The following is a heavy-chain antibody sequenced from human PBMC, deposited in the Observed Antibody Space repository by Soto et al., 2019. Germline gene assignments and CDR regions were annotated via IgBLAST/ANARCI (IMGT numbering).Heavy chain of an antibody. J-gene: IGHJ6*02. CDR3: ARVVYDYYGMDV. Sequence: SETLSLTCTFSGGSITSGDHFWSWIRQPPGKGLEWMGRIFYSGSTYHNPSLKRRVTMSVDTSKNQFSLNLSSVTAADTAVYFCARVVYDYYGMDVWGQGTTVTVSS. V-gene: IGHV4-30-4*01. CDR1: GGSITSGDHF. CDR2: IFYSGST.